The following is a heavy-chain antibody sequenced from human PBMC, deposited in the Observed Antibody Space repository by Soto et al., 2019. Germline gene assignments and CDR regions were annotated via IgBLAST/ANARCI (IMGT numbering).Heavy chain of an antibody. D-gene: IGHD2-15*01. Sequence: PGGSLRLSCAASGFTFSNAWMNWVRQAPGKGLEWVGRIKSKTDGGTTDYAAPVKGRFTISRDDSKNTLYLQMNSLKTEDTAVYYCTAYCSGGSCYFAGWFDPWGQGTLVTVSS. CDR2: IKSKTDGGTT. CDR1: GFTFSNAW. CDR3: TAYCSGGSCYFAGWFDP. J-gene: IGHJ5*02. V-gene: IGHV3-15*07.